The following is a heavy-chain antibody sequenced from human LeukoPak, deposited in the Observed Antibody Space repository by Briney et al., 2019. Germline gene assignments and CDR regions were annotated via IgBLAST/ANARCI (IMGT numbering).Heavy chain of an antibody. D-gene: IGHD1-1*01. CDR2: MIPKGGKT. Sequence: ASVKVSCRPSGYKFFHFDLNWVRQAPGQGLEWMAWMIPKGGKTANAQKFEGRLTLTRDISTRTAYMELNSLTSEDTALSYCARGREIDEQLVGELDPWGRGTLVTVSS. V-gene: IGHV1-8*01. CDR3: ARGREIDEQLVGELDP. J-gene: IGHJ5*02. CDR1: GYKFFHFD.